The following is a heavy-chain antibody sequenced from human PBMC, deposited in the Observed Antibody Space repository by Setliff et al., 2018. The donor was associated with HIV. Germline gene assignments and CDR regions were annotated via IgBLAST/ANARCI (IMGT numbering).Heavy chain of an antibody. D-gene: IGHD2-2*01. CDR2: IHTSGST. Sequence: SETLSLTCTVSGGSISSGDYYWSWIRQPAGKGLEWIGRIHTSGSTNYNPSLKSRVSISVDASKNHFSLKLSSVTAADTALYYCARGQWPAPRPDFSDGYYNYGMDVWGQGTTVTVSS. CDR1: GGSISSGDYY. V-gene: IGHV4-61*02. J-gene: IGHJ6*02. CDR3: ARGQWPAPRPDFSDGYYNYGMDV.